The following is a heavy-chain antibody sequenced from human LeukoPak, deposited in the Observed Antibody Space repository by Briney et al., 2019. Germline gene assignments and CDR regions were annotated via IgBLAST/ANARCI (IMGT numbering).Heavy chain of an antibody. V-gene: IGHV3-7*01. Sequence: PGGSLRLSCAASGFTFSRYWMAWVRQAPGKGLEWVANIRKDGSVINYLDSVKGRFTISRDNANNSLYLQMNSLRAEDTAVYYCARGRGGLLWFGEFNSWGQGTLVTVSS. CDR3: ARGRGGLLWFGEFNS. CDR1: GFTFSRYW. J-gene: IGHJ4*02. CDR2: IRKDGSVI. D-gene: IGHD3-10*01.